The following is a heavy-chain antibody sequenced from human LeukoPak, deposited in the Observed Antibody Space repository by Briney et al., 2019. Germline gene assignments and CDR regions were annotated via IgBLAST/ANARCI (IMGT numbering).Heavy chain of an antibody. CDR3: ARHFLWFGEFDY. Sequence: PSETLSLTCAVYGGSFSGYYWSWIRQPPGKGLEWIGEINHSGSTNYNPSLKSRVTISVDTSKNQFSLKLSSVTAADTAVYYCARHFLWFGEFDYWGQGTLVTVSS. CDR1: GGSFSGYY. CDR2: INHSGST. V-gene: IGHV4-34*01. D-gene: IGHD3-10*01. J-gene: IGHJ4*02.